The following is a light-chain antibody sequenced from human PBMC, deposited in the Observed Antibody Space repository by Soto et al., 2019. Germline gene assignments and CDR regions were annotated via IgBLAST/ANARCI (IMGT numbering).Light chain of an antibody. CDR1: ESIRTW. V-gene: IGKV1-5*01. CDR2: DAS. CDR3: QQYHEYW. Sequence: DIQMTQSPSTLSASVGDRVTITCRASESIRTWLAWYQHKPGKAPKFLIYDASTLESGVPSRFSGSGSGTEFTLTISSLQPDDFATYYCQQYHEYWVGQGTK. J-gene: IGKJ1*01.